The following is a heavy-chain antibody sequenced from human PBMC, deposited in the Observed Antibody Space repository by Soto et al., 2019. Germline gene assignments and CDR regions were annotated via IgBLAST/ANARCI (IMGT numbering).Heavy chain of an antibody. Sequence: GGSLRLSCAASGFTFSSYAMSWVRQAPGKGLEWVSAISGSGGSTYYADSVKGRFTISRDNSKNTLYLQMNSLRAEDTAVYYCAKVGGDFWSGKYNWFDPWGQGTLVTVSS. CDR2: ISGSGGST. CDR3: AKVGGDFWSGKYNWFDP. V-gene: IGHV3-23*01. J-gene: IGHJ5*02. D-gene: IGHD3-3*01. CDR1: GFTFSSYA.